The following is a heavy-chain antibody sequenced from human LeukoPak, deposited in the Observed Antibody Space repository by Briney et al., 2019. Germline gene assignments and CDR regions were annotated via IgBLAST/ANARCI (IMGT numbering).Heavy chain of an antibody. V-gene: IGHV1-18*01. CDR2: ISAYNGNT. CDR1: GYTFTSYG. D-gene: IGHD3-22*01. CDR3: AREGDFSYYDSSGYYY. Sequence: ASVKVSCKASGYTFTSYGISWVRQAPGQGLEWMGWISAYNGNTNYAQKLEGRVTMPTDTSTSTAYMELRSLRSDDTAVYYCAREGDFSYYDSSGYYYWGQGTLVTVSS. J-gene: IGHJ4*02.